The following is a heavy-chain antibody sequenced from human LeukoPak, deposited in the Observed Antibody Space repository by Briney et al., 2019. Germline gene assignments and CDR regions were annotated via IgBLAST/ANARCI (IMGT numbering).Heavy chain of an antibody. D-gene: IGHD6-13*01. J-gene: IGHJ6*03. CDR3: ARGVIAAAGPPGYYYYYYMDV. CDR1: GGSISSYY. Sequence: SETLSLTCTVSGGSISSYYWSWIRQPAGKGLEWIGRIYTSGSTNYNPSLKSRVTMSVDTSKNQFSLKLSSVTAADTAVYYCARGVIAAAGPPGYYYYYYMDVWGKGTTVTISS. V-gene: IGHV4-4*07. CDR2: IYTSGST.